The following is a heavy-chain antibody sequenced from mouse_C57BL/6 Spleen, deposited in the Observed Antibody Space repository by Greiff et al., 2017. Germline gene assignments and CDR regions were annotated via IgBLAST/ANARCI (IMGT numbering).Heavy chain of an antibody. Sequence: VQLQQSGAELVRPGTSVKVSCKASGYAFTNYLIEWVKRRPGQGLEWIGVINPGSGGTNYNEKFKGKATLTADKSASTAYMQLSSLTSEDSAVYFCAREGLRRDFDYWGQGTTLTVSS. J-gene: IGHJ2*01. CDR3: AREGLRRDFDY. CDR1: GYAFTNYL. V-gene: IGHV1-54*01. CDR2: INPGSGGT. D-gene: IGHD2-4*01.